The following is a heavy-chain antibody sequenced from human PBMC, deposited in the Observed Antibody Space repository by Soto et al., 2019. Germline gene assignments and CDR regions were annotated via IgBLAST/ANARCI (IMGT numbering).Heavy chain of an antibody. Sequence: PGGSLSLACAASGFTFSSYGMHSVRQAPGKGLEWVAVIWCDGSNKYYADSVKGRFTISRDNSKNTLYLQMNSLRAEDTAVYYCARVPPRGYYYYGMDVWGQGTTVTVSS. CDR3: ARVPPRGYYYYGMDV. D-gene: IGHD1-26*01. J-gene: IGHJ6*02. CDR1: GFTFSSYG. V-gene: IGHV3-33*01. CDR2: IWCDGSNK.